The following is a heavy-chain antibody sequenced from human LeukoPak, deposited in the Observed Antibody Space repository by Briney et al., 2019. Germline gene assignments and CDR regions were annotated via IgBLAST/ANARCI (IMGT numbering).Heavy chain of an antibody. Sequence: PGGSLRLSCAASGFSFDNYAMSWVRQAPGKGLEWVSAIGGSTGRTYYADSVKGRFTVSRDNSKNTLYLQMTSLRAEDTAIYYCAAVVAARFDPWGQGTLVTVSS. CDR2: IGGSTGRT. CDR1: GFSFDNYA. V-gene: IGHV3-23*01. D-gene: IGHD2-15*01. J-gene: IGHJ5*02. CDR3: AAVVAARFDP.